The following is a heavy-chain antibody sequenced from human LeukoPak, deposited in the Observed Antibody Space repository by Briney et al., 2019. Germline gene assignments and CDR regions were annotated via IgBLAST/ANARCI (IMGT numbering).Heavy chain of an antibody. V-gene: IGHV1-18*01. Sequence: ASVKVSCKASGYTFTSYGISWVRQAPGQGLEWMGWISAYNGNTNYAQKLQGRVTMTTDTSTSTAYMELRSLRSDDTAVYYRASGTPRYCSSTSCYVGNYYYYGMDVWGQGTTVTVSS. CDR1: GYTFTSYG. CDR2: ISAYNGNT. CDR3: ASGTPRYCSSTSCYVGNYYYYGMDV. J-gene: IGHJ6*02. D-gene: IGHD2-2*01.